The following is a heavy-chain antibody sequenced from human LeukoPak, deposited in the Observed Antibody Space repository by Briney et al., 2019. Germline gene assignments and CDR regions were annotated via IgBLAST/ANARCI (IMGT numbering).Heavy chain of an antibody. J-gene: IGHJ4*02. CDR1: GGSFSGYY. CDR2: INHSGST. D-gene: IGHD6-19*01. CDR3: AGLSSSGWHGSDY. V-gene: IGHV4-34*01. Sequence: SETLSLTCAVYGGSFSGYYWSWIRQPPGKGLEWIGEINHSGSTNYNPSLKSRVTISVDTSKNQFSLKLSSVTAADTAVYYYAGLSSSGWHGSDYWGQGTLVTVSS.